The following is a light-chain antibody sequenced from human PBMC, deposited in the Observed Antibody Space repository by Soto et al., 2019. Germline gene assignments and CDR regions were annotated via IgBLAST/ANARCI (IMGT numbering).Light chain of an antibody. CDR2: LNSDGSH. V-gene: IGLV4-69*01. Sequence: QSVLTQSPSASASLGASVKLTCTLSSRHSSYAIAWHQQQPEKGPRYLMKLNSDGSHSKGDGIPDRFSGSSSGAERYLTISSLQSEDEADYYCQTWGTGGVVFGGGTKLTVL. CDR3: QTWGTGGVV. J-gene: IGLJ2*01. CDR1: SRHSSYA.